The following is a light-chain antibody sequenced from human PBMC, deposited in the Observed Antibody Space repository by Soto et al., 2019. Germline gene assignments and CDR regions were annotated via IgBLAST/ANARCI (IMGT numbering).Light chain of an antibody. CDR2: GTS. V-gene: IGKV1-9*01. J-gene: IGKJ2*01. CDR1: QDISNY. CDR3: MQALHTQYT. Sequence: DIQTTQSPSFLSSSVGDIVTITCRASQDISNYLAWYQQKPGKAPKVLIYGTSSRATGTPDRFSGSGSGTDFTLKISRVEPEDVGVYYCMQALHTQYTFGQGTKVDIK.